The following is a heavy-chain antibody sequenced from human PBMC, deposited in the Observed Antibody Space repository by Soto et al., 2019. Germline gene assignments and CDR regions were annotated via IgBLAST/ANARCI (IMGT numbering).Heavy chain of an antibody. CDR1: GGSISSGGYS. D-gene: IGHD4-17*01. J-gene: IGHJ4*02. CDR3: ARGVSYGGKFDYFDY. CDR2: IYHSGST. V-gene: IGHV4-30-2*01. Sequence: SETLSLTCAVSGGSISSGGYSWSWIRQPPGKGLEWIGYIYHSGSTYYNPSLKSRVTISVDRSKNQFSLKLSSVTAADTAVYYCARGVSYGGKFDYFDYWGQGTLVTVSS.